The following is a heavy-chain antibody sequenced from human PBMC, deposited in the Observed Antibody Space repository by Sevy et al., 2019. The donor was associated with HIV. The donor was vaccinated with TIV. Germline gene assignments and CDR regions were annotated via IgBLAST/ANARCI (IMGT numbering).Heavy chain of an antibody. J-gene: IGHJ4*02. D-gene: IGHD2-21*02. CDR2: NNTNGGGT. CDR3: ARVDSCGGDCYYFDY. V-gene: IGHV1-46*01. CDR1: GYTFTDYY. Sequence: ASVKVSCTASGYTFTDYYIHWVRQAPGQGLECMGINNTNGGGTNYAQSFQGRVTMTRDTSTSTVYMEPRSLRSEDSAVYYCARVDSCGGDCYYFDYWGQRTLVTVSS.